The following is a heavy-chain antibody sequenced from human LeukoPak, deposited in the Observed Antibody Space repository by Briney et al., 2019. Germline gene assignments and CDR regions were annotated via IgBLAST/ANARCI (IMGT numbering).Heavy chain of an antibody. CDR2: IYSGGST. Sequence: GGSLRLSCAASGFSVSSNYMSWVRQAPGKGLEWVSVIYSGGSTYYADSVKGRFTISRDNSKNTLYLQMNSLRAEDTAVYYCARAGDSSGWGYFDYWGQGTLVTVSS. D-gene: IGHD6-19*01. V-gene: IGHV3-53*01. CDR3: ARAGDSSGWGYFDY. J-gene: IGHJ4*02. CDR1: GFSVSSNY.